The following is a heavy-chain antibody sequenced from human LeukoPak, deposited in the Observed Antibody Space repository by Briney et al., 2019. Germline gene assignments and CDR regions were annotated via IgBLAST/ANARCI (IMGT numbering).Heavy chain of an antibody. CDR2: IIPIFGTA. J-gene: IGHJ4*02. Sequence: ASVKVSCKASGGTFITYAISWVRQAPGQGLEWMGGIIPIFGTANYAQKFQGRVAITADESTSTAYMELSSLRSEDTAVYYCASVLSSGYYYISYWGQGTLVTVSS. V-gene: IGHV1-69*13. D-gene: IGHD3-22*01. CDR3: ASVLSSGYYYISY. CDR1: GGTFITYA.